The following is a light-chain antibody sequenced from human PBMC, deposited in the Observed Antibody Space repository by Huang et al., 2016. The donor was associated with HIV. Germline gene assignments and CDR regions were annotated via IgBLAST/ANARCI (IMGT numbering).Light chain of an antibody. CDR1: QSLLHSNGYNY. V-gene: IGKV2-28*01. J-gene: IGKJ3*01. CDR3: MQALQTPFT. CDR2: LGS. Sequence: DIVMTKSPLSLPVTPGEPASISCRSSQSLLHSNGYNYLLWSLQKPGQSPHLLIYLGSNRASGVPDRFSGSGSGTNFTLKISRVEAEDVGVYYCMQALQTPFTFGPGTKVDIK.